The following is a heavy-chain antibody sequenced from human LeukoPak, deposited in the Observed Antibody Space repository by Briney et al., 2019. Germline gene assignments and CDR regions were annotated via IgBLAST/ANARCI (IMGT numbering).Heavy chain of an antibody. V-gene: IGHV5-51*01. CDR3: ARLAGGDGLTSNFDY. D-gene: IGHD3/OR15-3a*01. CDR1: GYSFTTYW. CDR2: IYPGDSDT. Sequence: GESLKISCKGSGYSFTTYWIGWVRQMPGRGLEWMGIIYPGDSDTRYSPSFQGQVTISADKSISTAYVQWSSLTASDTAIYYCARLAGGDGLTSNFDYWGRGTLVTVSS. J-gene: IGHJ4*02.